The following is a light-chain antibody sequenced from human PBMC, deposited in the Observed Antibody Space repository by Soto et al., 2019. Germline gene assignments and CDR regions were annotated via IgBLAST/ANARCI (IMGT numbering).Light chain of an antibody. CDR3: QVWDTTLAQPI. Sequence: SYVLTQRPSVSVAPEKTASITCGGDNIGDKAVHWFQQRPGQAPLLVIYYDFERPSGIPDRFSGSNSGNTATLTISRVEAGDEADYFCQVWDTTLAQPIFGGGTKVTVL. CDR2: YDF. J-gene: IGLJ2*01. V-gene: IGLV3-21*04. CDR1: NIGDKA.